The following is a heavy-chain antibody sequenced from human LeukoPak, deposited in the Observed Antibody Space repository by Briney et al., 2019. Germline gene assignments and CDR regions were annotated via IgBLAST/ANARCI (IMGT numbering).Heavy chain of an antibody. CDR3: ARDRIGSSGWYPVEYWYFDL. CDR1: GGSISSYY. J-gene: IGHJ2*01. V-gene: IGHV4-4*07. D-gene: IGHD6-19*01. CDR2: IYTSGST. Sequence: NTSETLSLTCTVSGGSISSYYWSWIRQPAGKGLAWIGRIYTSGSTNYNPSLKSRVTMSVDTSKNQFSLKLSSVTAADTAVYYCARDRIGSSGWYPVEYWYFDLWGRGTLVTVSS.